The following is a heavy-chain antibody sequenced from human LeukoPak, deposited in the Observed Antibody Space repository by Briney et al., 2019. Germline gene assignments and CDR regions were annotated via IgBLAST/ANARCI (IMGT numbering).Heavy chain of an antibody. V-gene: IGHV3-21*01. CDR3: TRNQEGGY. CDR1: GFTFSSYR. D-gene: IGHD3-16*01. CDR2: ISSSSNSI. J-gene: IGHJ4*02. Sequence: GGSLRLSCAASGFTFSSYRMNWVRQAPGKGLEWVSFISSSSNSIYYADSVKGRFTISRDNAKNSLYLQMNSLRAEDTAVYYCTRNQEGGYWGQGTLVTVSS.